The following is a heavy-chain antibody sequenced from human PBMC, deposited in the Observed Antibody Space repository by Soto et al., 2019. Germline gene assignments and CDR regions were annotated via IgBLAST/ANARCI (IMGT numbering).Heavy chain of an antibody. D-gene: IGHD3-3*01. CDR2: ISSSSSYI. CDR1: GFTFSSYS. V-gene: IGHV3-21*01. Sequence: GGSLRLSCAASGFTFSSYSMNWVRQAPGKGLEWVSSISSSSSYIYYADSVKGRFTISRDNAKNSLYLQMNSLRAEDTAVYYCARDSEFGVVINYYYYYGMDVWGQGTTLTVSS. CDR3: ARDSEFGVVINYYYYYGMDV. J-gene: IGHJ6*02.